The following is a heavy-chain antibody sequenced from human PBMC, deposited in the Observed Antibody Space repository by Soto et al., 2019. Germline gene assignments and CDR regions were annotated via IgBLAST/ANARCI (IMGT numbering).Heavy chain of an antibody. CDR1: GYTFTSYG. Sequence: ASVKVSCKASGYTFTSYGISCGLQAPGQGLEWMGWISAYNGNTNYAQKLQGRVTMTTDTSTSTAYMELRSLRSDDTAVYYCARVPTSIAAAGTLDYWGQGTLVTVSS. J-gene: IGHJ4*02. CDR2: ISAYNGNT. CDR3: ARVPTSIAAAGTLDY. D-gene: IGHD6-13*01. V-gene: IGHV1-18*01.